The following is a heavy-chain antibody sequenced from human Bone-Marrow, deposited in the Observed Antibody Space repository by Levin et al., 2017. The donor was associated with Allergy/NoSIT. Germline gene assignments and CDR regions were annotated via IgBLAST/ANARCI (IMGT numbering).Heavy chain of an antibody. CDR3: ATHNTYGGFDY. CDR2: ISGSGGTT. CDR1: GFTFSSYA. Sequence: GGSLRLSCAASGFTFSSYAMSWVRQAPGTGLEWVSAISGSGGTTSYADSVKGQFTISRDDSKSTLYLQINSLRAEDMAIYYCATHNTYGGFDYWGQGTLVTVSS. J-gene: IGHJ4*02. V-gene: IGHV3-23*01. D-gene: IGHD4-17*01.